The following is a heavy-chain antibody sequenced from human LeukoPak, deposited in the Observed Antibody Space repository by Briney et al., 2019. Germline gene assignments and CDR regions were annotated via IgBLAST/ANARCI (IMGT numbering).Heavy chain of an antibody. D-gene: IGHD5-18*01. CDR3: ARRAQGYSYGSDIYYFDY. CDR1: GGSISSSSYY. J-gene: IGHJ4*02. Sequence: SETLSLTCTVSGGSISSSSYYWGCIRQPPGKGLEWIGSIYYSGSTNYNPSLKSRVTISVDTSKNQFSLKLSSVTAADTAVYYCARRAQGYSYGSDIYYFDYWGQGTLVTVSS. CDR2: IYYSGST. V-gene: IGHV4-39*07.